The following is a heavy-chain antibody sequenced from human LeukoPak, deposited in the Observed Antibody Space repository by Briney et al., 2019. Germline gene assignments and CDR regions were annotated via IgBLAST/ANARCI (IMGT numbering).Heavy chain of an antibody. V-gene: IGHV3-9*01. CDR2: ISWNSGSI. D-gene: IGHD3-10*01. CDR1: GFTFDDYA. J-gene: IGHJ4*02. CDR3: AKDLLIRGLITTFDY. Sequence: GRSLRLSCVASGFTFDDYAMHWVRQAPGKGLEWVSGISWNSGSIGYADSVKGRFTISRDNAKNSLYLQMNSLIPEDTAFYYCAKDLLIRGLITTFDYWGQGTLVTVSS.